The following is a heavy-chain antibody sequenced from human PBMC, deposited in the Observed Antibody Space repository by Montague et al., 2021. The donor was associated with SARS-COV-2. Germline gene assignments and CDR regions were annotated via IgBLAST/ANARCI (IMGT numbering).Heavy chain of an antibody. J-gene: IGHJ3*02. CDR3: ARDTGISGAFDN. V-gene: IGHV4-31*03. D-gene: IGHD2-15*01. CDR2: IYYSGST. Sequence: TLSLTCTVSGGSISTGGYYWSWIRQHPGKGLEWIGYIYYSGSTYYTPSRKSRVTISVDTSKNQFSLKLSSVTAADTAVYYCARDTGISGAFDNWGQGTMVTVSS. CDR1: GGSISTGGYY.